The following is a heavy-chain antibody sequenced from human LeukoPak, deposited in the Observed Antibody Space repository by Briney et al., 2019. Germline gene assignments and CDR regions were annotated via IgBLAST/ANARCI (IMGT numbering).Heavy chain of an antibody. CDR2: ISGSGGST. V-gene: IGHV3-23*01. CDR3: AREGYCGGDCYSYFDY. J-gene: IGHJ4*02. D-gene: IGHD2-21*02. Sequence: GGSLRLSCAASGFAFSSYAMSWVRQAPGKGLEWVSAISGSGGSTYYADSVKGRFTISRDNSKNTLYLQMNSLRAEDTAVYYCAREGYCGGDCYSYFDYWGQGTLVTVSS. CDR1: GFAFSSYA.